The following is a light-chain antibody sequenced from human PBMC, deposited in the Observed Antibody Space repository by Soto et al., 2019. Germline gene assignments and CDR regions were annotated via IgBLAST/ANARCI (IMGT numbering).Light chain of an antibody. Sequence: DIQMTQSPSTLSASVGDRVTITCRASQSVSSWLAWYQQRPGNAPNLLIYKASSLESGVPSRFSGSGSGTEFTLTVSSLQPDDFATYYCQQYDSYPLTFGGGTKEEIK. CDR1: QSVSSW. CDR3: QQYDSYPLT. CDR2: KAS. V-gene: IGKV1-5*03. J-gene: IGKJ4*01.